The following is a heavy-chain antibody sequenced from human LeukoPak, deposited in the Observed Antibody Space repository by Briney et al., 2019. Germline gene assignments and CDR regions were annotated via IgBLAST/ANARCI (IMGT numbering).Heavy chain of an antibody. Sequence: PGRSLRLSCAASGFTFSSYGMHWVRQAPGKGLEWGAVIWYDGSNKYYADSVKGRFTISRDNSKNTLYLQMNSLRAEDTAVYYCARDPCSSISCYTAFDYWGQGTLVTVSS. D-gene: IGHD2-2*02. J-gene: IGHJ4*02. V-gene: IGHV3-33*01. CDR1: GFTFSSYG. CDR2: IWYDGSNK. CDR3: ARDPCSSISCYTAFDY.